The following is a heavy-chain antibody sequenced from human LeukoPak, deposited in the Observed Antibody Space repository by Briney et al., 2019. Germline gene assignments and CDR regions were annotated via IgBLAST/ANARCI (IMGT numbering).Heavy chain of an antibody. CDR1: GFTFSSYE. Sequence: SLRLSCAASGFTFSSYEMNWVRQAPGKGLELVSYISSSGSTIYYADSMKGRFTISRDNAKNSLYLQMNSLRAEDTAVYYCARDLFIFGSSWYNDYWGQGTLVTVSS. D-gene: IGHD6-13*01. CDR3: ARDLFIFGSSWYNDY. J-gene: IGHJ4*02. CDR2: ISSSGSTI. V-gene: IGHV3-48*03.